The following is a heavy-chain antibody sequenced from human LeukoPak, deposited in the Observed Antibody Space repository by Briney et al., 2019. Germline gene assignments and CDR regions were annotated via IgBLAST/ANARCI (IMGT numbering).Heavy chain of an antibody. D-gene: IGHD3-16*01. CDR3: ARDMIPYYGMDV. Sequence: SETLSLTCTVSGGSLSSGSYYWSWIRQPAGTGLEWIGRIYTSGSTNYNPSLKSRVTISVDTSKYQFSLKLSSVTAADTAVYYCARDMIPYYGMDVWGQGTTVTVSS. J-gene: IGHJ6*02. CDR2: IYTSGST. CDR1: GGSLSSGSYY. V-gene: IGHV4-61*02.